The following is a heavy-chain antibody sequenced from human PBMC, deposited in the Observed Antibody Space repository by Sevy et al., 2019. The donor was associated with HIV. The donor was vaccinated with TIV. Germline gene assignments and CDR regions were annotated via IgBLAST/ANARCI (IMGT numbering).Heavy chain of an antibody. V-gene: IGHV3-48*03. CDR2: ISSSGSTI. CDR3: ARDPDMDTALGAFDH. CDR1: GFTFSSYE. Sequence: GESLKISCAASGFTFSSYEMNWVRQAPGQGLEWVSYISSSGSTIYYADSMKGRFTISRDNAKNSLYLQMNSLGAEDTAIYYCARDPDMDTALGAFDHWGQGTLVTVSS. J-gene: IGHJ4*02. D-gene: IGHD5-18*01.